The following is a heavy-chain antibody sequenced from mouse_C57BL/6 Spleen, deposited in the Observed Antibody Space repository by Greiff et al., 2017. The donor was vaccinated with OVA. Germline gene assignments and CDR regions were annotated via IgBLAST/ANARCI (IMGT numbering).Heavy chain of an antibody. V-gene: IGHV1-75*01. CDR2: IFPGSGST. D-gene: IGHD1-1*01. Sequence: VQLVESGPELVKPGASVKISCKASGYTFTDYYINWVKQRPGQGLEWIGWIFPGSGSTYYNEKFKGKATLTVDKSSSTAYMLLSSLTSEDSAVYFCSGYFGSSYDAMDYWGQGTSAPVS. J-gene: IGHJ4*01. CDR1: GYTFTDYY. CDR3: SGYFGSSYDAMDY.